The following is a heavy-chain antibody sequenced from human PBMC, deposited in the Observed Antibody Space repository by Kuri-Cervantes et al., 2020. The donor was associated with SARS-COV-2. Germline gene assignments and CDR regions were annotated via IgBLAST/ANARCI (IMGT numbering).Heavy chain of an antibody. CDR3: ARDLYYDSSGAGDRYFDL. D-gene: IGHD3-22*01. J-gene: IGHJ2*01. CDR2: INAGNGNT. V-gene: IGHV1-3*01. CDR1: GYTFTSYA. Sequence: ASVKVSCKASGYTFTSYAMHWVRQAPGQRLEGMGWINAGNGNTKYSQKFQGRVTITRDTSASTAYMELSSLRSEDTAVYYCARDLYYDSSGAGDRYFDLWGRGTLVTVSS.